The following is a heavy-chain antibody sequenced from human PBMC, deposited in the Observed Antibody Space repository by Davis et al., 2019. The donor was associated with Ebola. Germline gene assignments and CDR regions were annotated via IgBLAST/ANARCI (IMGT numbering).Heavy chain of an antibody. CDR3: ARDGPPYYDFWSGYYGY. J-gene: IGHJ4*02. D-gene: IGHD3-3*01. CDR1: GFTFSSYW. CDR2: IKQDGSEK. V-gene: IGHV3-7*01. Sequence: PGGSLRLSCAASGFTFSSYWMSWVRQAPGKGLEWVANIKQDGSEKYYVDSVKGRFTISRDNAKNSLYLQMNSLRAEDTAVYYCARDGPPYYDFWSGYYGYWGQGTLVTVSS.